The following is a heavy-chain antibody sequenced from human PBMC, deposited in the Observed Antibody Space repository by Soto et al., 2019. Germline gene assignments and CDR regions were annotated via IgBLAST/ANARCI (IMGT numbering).Heavy chain of an antibody. D-gene: IGHD2-15*01. J-gene: IGHJ3*02. CDR2: IYYSGST. CDR1: GGSISSYY. CDR3: ARRRELGYCSGGSCYTNAFDI. V-gene: IGHV4-59*08. Sequence: QVQLQESGPGLVKPSETLSLTCTVSGGSISSYYWSWIRQPPGKGLEWIGYIYYSGSTNYNPSLKSRVTTSVDTSKNQFSLKLSSVTAADTAVYYCARRRELGYCSGGSCYTNAFDIWGQGTMVTVSS.